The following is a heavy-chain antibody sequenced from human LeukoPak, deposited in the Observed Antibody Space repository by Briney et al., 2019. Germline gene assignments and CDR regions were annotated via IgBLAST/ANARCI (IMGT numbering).Heavy chain of an antibody. V-gene: IGHV3-23*01. Sequence: GGSLRLSCAASGFTFSSYAMSWVRQAPGKRLEWVSAISGSGGRTYYADSVKGRFTISRDNSKNTLYLQMNSLRAEDTAVYYCAKAPGYSYGYYYYYMDVWGKGTTVTVSS. CDR2: ISGSGGRT. D-gene: IGHD5-18*01. CDR1: GFTFSSYA. J-gene: IGHJ6*03. CDR3: AKAPGYSYGYYYYYMDV.